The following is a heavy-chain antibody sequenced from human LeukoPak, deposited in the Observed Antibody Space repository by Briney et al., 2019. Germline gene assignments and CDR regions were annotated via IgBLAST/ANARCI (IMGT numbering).Heavy chain of an antibody. CDR2: ISSSGDTT. D-gene: IGHD3-10*01. Sequence: GALRLSCAASGFTFSSYSMNWVRQAPGKELEWVSRISSSGDTTNYADSVKGRFTISRDNSKNSVYLQMNSPRAEDTAVYYCARGRNYGSGSYVFDYWGQGTLVTVSS. CDR3: ARGRNYGSGSYVFDY. CDR1: GFTFSSYS. V-gene: IGHV3-23*01. J-gene: IGHJ4*02.